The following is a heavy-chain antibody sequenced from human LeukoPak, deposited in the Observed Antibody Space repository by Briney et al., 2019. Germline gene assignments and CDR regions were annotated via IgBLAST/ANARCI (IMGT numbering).Heavy chain of an antibody. D-gene: IGHD3-22*01. CDR3: ATTRDYYDNSGYTLLQD. CDR1: GYTFIRYY. V-gene: IGHV1-69*13. CDR2: IIPILGTS. Sequence: GASVKVSCKASGYTFIRYYMHWVRQAPGQGLEWMGGIIPILGTSNYAQSFQGRLTITADESSGTAYMALSSLRSEDTAIYYCATTRDYYDNSGYTLLQDWGQGTLVTVSS. J-gene: IGHJ1*01.